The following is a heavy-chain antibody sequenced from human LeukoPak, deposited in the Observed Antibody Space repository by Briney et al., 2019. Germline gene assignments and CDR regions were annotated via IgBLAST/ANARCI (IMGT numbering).Heavy chain of an antibody. V-gene: IGHV1-69*13. CDR1: GGTFSSYA. D-gene: IGHD6-13*01. Sequence: SVKVSCKASGGTFSSYAISWVRQAPGQGLEWMGGIIPIFGTANYAQKFQGRVTITADESTSTAYMELSSLRSEDTAVYYCARDSAIAAAGIACDIWGQGTMVTVSS. J-gene: IGHJ3*02. CDR3: ARDSAIAAAGIACDI. CDR2: IIPIFGTA.